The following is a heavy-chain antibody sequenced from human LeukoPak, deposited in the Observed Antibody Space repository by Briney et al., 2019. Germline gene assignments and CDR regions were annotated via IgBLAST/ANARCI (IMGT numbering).Heavy chain of an antibody. CDR2: IKSKSDGGTT. Sequence: PGGSPRLSCAASGFTFSNPWMTWVRQAPGKGLEWVGRIKSKSDGGTTDYAAPVRGRFTISRDDSKNTLYLQMNSLKTEDTAVYYCTTDGLYSIDYWGQGTLVTVSS. CDR1: GFTFSNPW. V-gene: IGHV3-15*01. CDR3: TTDGLYSIDY. D-gene: IGHD2-21*01. J-gene: IGHJ4*02.